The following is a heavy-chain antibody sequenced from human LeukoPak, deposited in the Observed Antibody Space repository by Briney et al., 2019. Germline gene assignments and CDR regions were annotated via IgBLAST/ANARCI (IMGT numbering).Heavy chain of an antibody. V-gene: IGHV4-39*07. Sequence: PSETLSLTCIVSDGSINSGSYYWSWIRQPPGKGPEWIGSIYHRGGTYYTPSLKSRVTISVDTSKNQFSPKLSSVTAADTAIYYCARRAYSYGLFDYWGQGTLVTVSS. CDR3: ARRAYSYGLFDY. J-gene: IGHJ4*02. D-gene: IGHD5-18*01. CDR2: IYHRGGT. CDR1: DGSINSGSYY.